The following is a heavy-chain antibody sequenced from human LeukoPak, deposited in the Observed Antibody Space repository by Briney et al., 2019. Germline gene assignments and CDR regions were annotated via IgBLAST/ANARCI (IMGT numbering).Heavy chain of an antibody. CDR3: ARDRSYGSGSYRIDY. J-gene: IGHJ4*02. D-gene: IGHD3-10*01. Sequence: SETLSLTCTVSGGSISSSSYYWGWIRQPPGKGLEWIGSIYHSGSTYYNPSLKSRVTISVDTSKNQFSLKLSSVTAADTAVYYCARDRSYGSGSYRIDYWGQGTLVTVSS. CDR2: IYHSGST. CDR1: GGSISSSSYY. V-gene: IGHV4-39*07.